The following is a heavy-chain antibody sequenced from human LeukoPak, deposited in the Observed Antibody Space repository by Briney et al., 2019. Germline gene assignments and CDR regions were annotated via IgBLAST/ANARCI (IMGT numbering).Heavy chain of an antibody. CDR2: SYWDDDK. CDR3: AHMPSCYCGFDY. D-gene: IGHD2-2*01. J-gene: IGHJ4*02. V-gene: IGHV2-5*02. Sequence: ESGPTLVKPTQTLTLTSTFSGFSLSTSGVGVGWIRQPPGKALEWLALSYWDDDKRYSPSLKSRLSIANATPKNQVVLTMTNMDPVDTATYYCAHMPSCYCGFDYWGQGTLVTVSS. CDR1: GFSLSTSGVG.